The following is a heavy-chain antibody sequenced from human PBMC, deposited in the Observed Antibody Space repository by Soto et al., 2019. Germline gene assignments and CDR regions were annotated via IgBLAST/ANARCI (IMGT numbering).Heavy chain of an antibody. CDR2: IYHSGST. CDR3: AYSSPTPYYFDY. V-gene: IGHV4-30-2*01. J-gene: IGHJ4*02. Sequence: SETLSLTCAVSGGSISSGGYSWSWIRQPPGKGLEWIGYIYHSGSTYYNPSLKSRVTISVDTSKNQFSLKLSSVTAADTAVYYCAYSSPTPYYFDYWGQGTLVTVSS. CDR1: GGSISSGGYS. D-gene: IGHD3-22*01.